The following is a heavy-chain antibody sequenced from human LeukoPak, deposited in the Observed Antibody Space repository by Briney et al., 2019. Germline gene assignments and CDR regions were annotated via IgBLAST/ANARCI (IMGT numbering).Heavy chain of an antibody. CDR2: ISSSSSYI. V-gene: IGHV3-21*01. D-gene: IGHD3-9*01. J-gene: IGHJ4*02. CDR1: GXTFSSYS. CDR3: ARYYDILTGPDY. Sequence: GGSLRLSCAASGXTFSSYSMNWVRQAPGKGLEWVSSISSSSSYIYYADSVKGRFTISRDNAKNSLYLQMNSLRAEDTAVYYCARYYDILTGPDYWGQGTLVTVSS.